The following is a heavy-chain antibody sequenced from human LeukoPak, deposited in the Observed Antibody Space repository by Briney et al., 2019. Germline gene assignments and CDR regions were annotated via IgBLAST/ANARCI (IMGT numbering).Heavy chain of an antibody. CDR1: GVSISSYY. V-gene: IGHV4-59*01. D-gene: IGHD5-24*01. CDR2: IYYSGST. Sequence: SETLSLTCTVSGVSISSYYWSWIRQPPGKGLEWIGYIYYSGSTNYNPSLKSRVTISVDPSKNQFSLKLSSVTAADTAVYYCASLRGGYNYVNYWGQGTLVTVSS. CDR3: ASLRGGYNYVNY. J-gene: IGHJ4*02.